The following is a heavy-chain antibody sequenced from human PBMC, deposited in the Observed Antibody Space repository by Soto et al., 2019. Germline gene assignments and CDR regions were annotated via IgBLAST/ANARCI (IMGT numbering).Heavy chain of an antibody. CDR3: ARDRTAAAATFDY. J-gene: IGHJ4*02. D-gene: IGHD6-13*01. V-gene: IGHV3-11*06. Sequence: QVQLVESGGGLVKPGGSLRLSCAASGFTFSDYYMSWIRQAPGKGLEWVSYISSSSSYTNYADSVKGRFTISRDNAKNSLYLQMNSLRAEDTAVYYCARDRTAAAATFDYWGQGTLVTVSS. CDR1: GFTFSDYY. CDR2: ISSSSSYT.